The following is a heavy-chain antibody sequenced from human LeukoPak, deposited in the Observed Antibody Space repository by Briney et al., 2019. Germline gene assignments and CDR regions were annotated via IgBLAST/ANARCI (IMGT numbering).Heavy chain of an antibody. Sequence: GGSLRLSCAASGFTFSSYAMHWVRQAPGKGLEWVAVISYDGSNKYYADSVKGRFTISRDNSKNTLYLQMNSLRAKDTAVYYCARDKIGTMIVVIMYYFDYWGQGTLVTVSS. CDR2: ISYDGSNK. J-gene: IGHJ4*02. CDR1: GFTFSSYA. CDR3: ARDKIGTMIVVIMYYFDY. V-gene: IGHV3-30-3*01. D-gene: IGHD3-22*01.